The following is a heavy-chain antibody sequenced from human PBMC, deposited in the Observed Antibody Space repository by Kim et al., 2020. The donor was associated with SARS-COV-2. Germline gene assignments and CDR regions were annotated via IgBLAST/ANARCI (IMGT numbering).Heavy chain of an antibody. Sequence: SGRGRLTISRDNSKTTLYLQMNSLRAEDTAVYYCARGGYSSGVPYYFDYWGQGTLVTVSS. V-gene: IGHV3-53*01. J-gene: IGHJ4*02. D-gene: IGHD5-18*01. CDR3: ARGGYSSGVPYYFDY.